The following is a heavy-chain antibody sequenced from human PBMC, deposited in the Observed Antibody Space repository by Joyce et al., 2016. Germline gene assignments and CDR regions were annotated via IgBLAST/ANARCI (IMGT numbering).Heavy chain of an antibody. V-gene: IGHV1-18*01. CDR3: ARQYYDYVWGSYRYLDY. D-gene: IGHD3-16*02. Sequence: QVQLVQSGAEVKKPGASVKVSCKASGYTFNSYGISWGRQAPGQGLEWMGWIGAYNGNTNSAQKLQGRVTMTTDTSTSTAYMELRSLRSDDTAVYYCARQYYDYVWGSYRYLDYWGQGTLVTVSS. CDR2: IGAYNGNT. J-gene: IGHJ4*02. CDR1: GYTFNSYG.